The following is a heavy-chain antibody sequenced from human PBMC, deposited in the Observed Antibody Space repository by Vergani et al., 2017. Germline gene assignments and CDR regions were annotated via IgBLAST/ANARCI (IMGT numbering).Heavy chain of an antibody. CDR1: GYTFTSYG. J-gene: IGHJ6*02. CDR2: ISAYNGNT. CDR3: ARDPDIVVVPAAPYYYYYGMDV. Sequence: QVQLVQSGAEVKKPGASVKVSCKASGYTFTSYGISWVRQAPGQGLEWMGWISAYNGNTNYAQKVQGRVTMTTDTSTSTAYMELRSLRSDDTAVYYCARDPDIVVVPAAPYYYYYGMDVWGQGTTVTVSS. D-gene: IGHD2-2*01. V-gene: IGHV1-18*04.